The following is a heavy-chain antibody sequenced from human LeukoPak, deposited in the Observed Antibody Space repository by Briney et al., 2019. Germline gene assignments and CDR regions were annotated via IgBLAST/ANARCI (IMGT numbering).Heavy chain of an antibody. Sequence: PSETLSLTCTVSGGSISSSSYHWGWIRQPPGKGLEWIGSIYYSGSTYYNPSLKSRVTISVDTAKNQFSLKLSSVTAADTAVYYCARIPGYGRYYYYMDVWGKGTTVTVSS. V-gene: IGHV4-39*01. D-gene: IGHD5-18*01. J-gene: IGHJ6*03. CDR2: IYYSGST. CDR1: GGSISSSSYH. CDR3: ARIPGYGRYYYYMDV.